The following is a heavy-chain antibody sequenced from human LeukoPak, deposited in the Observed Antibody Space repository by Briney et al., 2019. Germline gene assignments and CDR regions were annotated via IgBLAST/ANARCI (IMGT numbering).Heavy chain of an antibody. CDR1: GFTVSSNY. V-gene: IGHV3-66*01. CDR2: IYSGGST. CDR3: ASTFPYCSSGTCAL. J-gene: IGHJ4*02. Sequence: GGSLRLSCAASGFTVSSNYMSWVRQAPGKGLEWVSVIYSGGSTYYADSVKGRFSISRDNAKNSLFLQMRSLRAEDTAMYYCASTFPYCSSGTCALGGQGTLVTVSP. D-gene: IGHD2-15*01.